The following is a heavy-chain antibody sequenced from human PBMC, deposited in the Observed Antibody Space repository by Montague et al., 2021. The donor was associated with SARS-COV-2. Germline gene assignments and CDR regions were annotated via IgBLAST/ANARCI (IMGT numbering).Heavy chain of an antibody. CDR2: INHSGST. CDR3: AGYQDLNFYYYYAMDL. D-gene: IGHD5-12*01. CDR1: GGSFSGYY. V-gene: IGHV4-34*01. Sequence: SETLSLTCAVSGGSFSGYYWNWIRQSPGRGLEWIGEINHSGSTNYNPSLESRVTMSVDTSKNQFSLTLRSATAADTGLYYCAGYQDLNFYYYYAMDLWGQGTTVTVSS. J-gene: IGHJ6*02.